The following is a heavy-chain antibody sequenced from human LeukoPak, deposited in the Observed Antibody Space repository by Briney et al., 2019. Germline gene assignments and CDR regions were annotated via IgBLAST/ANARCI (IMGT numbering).Heavy chain of an antibody. Sequence: GASVKVSCKASGGTFSSYAISWVRQAPGQGLEWMGRIIPILGIANYAQKFQGRVTITADKSTSTAYMELSSLRSEDTAVYYCERGGDGYNWNYWGQGTLVTLSS. D-gene: IGHD5-24*01. J-gene: IGHJ4*02. CDR2: IIPILGIA. CDR1: GGTFSSYA. V-gene: IGHV1-69*04. CDR3: ERGGDGYNWNY.